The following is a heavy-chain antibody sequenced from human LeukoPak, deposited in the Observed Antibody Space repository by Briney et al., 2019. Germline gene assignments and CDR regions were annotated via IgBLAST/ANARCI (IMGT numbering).Heavy chain of an antibody. CDR3: ARDLIVVVPAAPFYYYGMDV. CDR1: GGSISSSSYY. V-gene: IGHV4-39*07. Sequence: SETLSLTCTVSGGSISSSSYYWGWIRQPPGKGLEWIGSIYYSGSTYYNPSLKSRVTISVDRSKNQFSLKLSSVTAADTAVYYCARDLIVVVPAAPFYYYGMDVWGQGTTVTVSS. D-gene: IGHD2-2*01. J-gene: IGHJ6*02. CDR2: IYYSGST.